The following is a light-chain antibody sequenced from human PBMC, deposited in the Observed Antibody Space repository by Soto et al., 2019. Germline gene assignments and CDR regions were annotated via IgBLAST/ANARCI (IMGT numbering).Light chain of an antibody. Sequence: EIVLTQSPGTLSLSPGERATLSCRASQSVSRSYLAWYQQKPGQAPRLLIYGASSRAIGIPDRFSGSGSGTEFTVTISRLEPEDFAIDYCQQYGSSPPYTFGQGTKLEIK. CDR1: QSVSRSY. CDR3: QQYGSSPPYT. V-gene: IGKV3-20*01. J-gene: IGKJ2*01. CDR2: GAS.